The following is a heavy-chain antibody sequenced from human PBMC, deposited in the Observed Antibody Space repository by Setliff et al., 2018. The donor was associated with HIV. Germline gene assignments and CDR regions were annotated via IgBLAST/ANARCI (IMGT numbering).Heavy chain of an antibody. J-gene: IGHJ4*02. CDR1: GYSISSGYF. D-gene: IGHD3-10*01. CDR2: IYHNGIT. CDR3: ARGRLETTDD. V-gene: IGHV4-38-2*02. Sequence: TLSLTCNVSGYSISSGYFWGWIRQPPGKGLEWIGTIYHNGITYYNPSLMSRVTISVDTSKNHFSLKVRSVTAADTAVYYCARGRLETTDDWGQGMLVTVSS.